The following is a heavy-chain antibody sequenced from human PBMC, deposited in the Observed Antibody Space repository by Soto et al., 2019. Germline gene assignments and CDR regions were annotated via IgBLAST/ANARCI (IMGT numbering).Heavy chain of an antibody. D-gene: IGHD1-26*01. V-gene: IGHV1-2*02. CDR1: RYTFTVYY. J-gene: IGHJ4*02. CDR3: ARDLAKGGGSAGFDY. Sequence: SVKVSCKASRYTFTVYYIHWVRQARGQGLEWIVGINPKSGGTMYPQKFQDRVTMTWDASSITVDVALTRLRPDDTAVYYCARDLAKGGGSAGFDYWSQGAVVTVAS. CDR2: INPKSGGT.